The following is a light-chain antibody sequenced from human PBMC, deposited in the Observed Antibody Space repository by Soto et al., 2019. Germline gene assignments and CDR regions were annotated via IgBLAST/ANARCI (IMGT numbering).Light chain of an antibody. CDR1: QGINSY. Sequence: ATRMTTSPYSLSASAGDRVSIKFRASQGINSYLAWYQQKPGKAPKLLIYKASSLESGVPARFSGSGSGTEFTLTISSLQPDDLATYYCQQYDTGSTFGQGTRLEIK. V-gene: IGKV1-8*01. CDR3: QQYDTGST. J-gene: IGKJ5*01. CDR2: KAS.